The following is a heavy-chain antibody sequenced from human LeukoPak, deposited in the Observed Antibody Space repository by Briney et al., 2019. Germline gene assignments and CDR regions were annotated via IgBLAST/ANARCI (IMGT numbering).Heavy chain of an antibody. J-gene: IGHJ3*02. CDR1: GGSISSHY. V-gene: IGHV4-59*11. D-gene: IGHD3-22*01. CDR2: IYYSGST. CDR3: ARDQGYDSSGYYYENAFDI. Sequence: SETLSLTCTVSGGSISSHYWSWIRQPPGKGLEWIGYIYYSGSTNYNPSLKSRVTISVDTSKNQFSLKLSSVTAADTAVYYCARDQGYDSSGYYYENAFDIWGQGTMVTVSS.